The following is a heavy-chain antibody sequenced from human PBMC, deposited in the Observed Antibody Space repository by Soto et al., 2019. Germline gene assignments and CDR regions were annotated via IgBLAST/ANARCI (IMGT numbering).Heavy chain of an antibody. D-gene: IGHD6-13*01. Sequence: SETLSLTCTVSGGSISSYYWSWIRQPPGKGLEWIGYIYYSGGTNYNPSLKSRVTISVDTSKNQFSLKLSSVTAADTAVYYCARDHFSSSWYHYYGMDVWGQGTTVTVSS. CDR1: GGSISSYY. CDR3: ARDHFSSSWYHYYGMDV. V-gene: IGHV4-59*01. CDR2: IYYSGGT. J-gene: IGHJ6*02.